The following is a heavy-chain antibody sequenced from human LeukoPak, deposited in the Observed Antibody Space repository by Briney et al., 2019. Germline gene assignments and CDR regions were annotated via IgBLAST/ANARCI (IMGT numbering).Heavy chain of an antibody. V-gene: IGHV1-46*01. CDR2: INPSGGNT. CDR3: ARGGGIAAAGAFRDAFDI. CDR1: GYTFTSYY. Sequence: ASVKVSCKASGYTFTSYYVHWVRQAPGQGLEGMGIINPSGGNTSYAQKFQGRVTMTRDMSTSTVYMELSSLRSEDTAVYYCARGGGIAAAGAFRDAFDIWGQGTMVTVSS. D-gene: IGHD6-13*01. J-gene: IGHJ3*02.